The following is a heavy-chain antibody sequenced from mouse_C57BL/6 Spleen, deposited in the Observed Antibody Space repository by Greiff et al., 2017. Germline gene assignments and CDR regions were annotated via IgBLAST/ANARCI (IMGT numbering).Heavy chain of an antibody. J-gene: IGHJ4*01. D-gene: IGHD1-3*01. V-gene: IGHV6-3*01. CDR1: GFTFSNYW. CDR2: IRLKSDNYAT. CDR3: TSGYYAMDY. Sequence: EVKVEESGGGLVQPGGSMKLSCVASGFTFSNYWMNWVRQSPEKGLEWDAQIRLKSDNYATHYAESVKGRFTISRDDSKSSVYLQMYNLRAEDTGIYYCTSGYYAMDYWGQGTSVTVSS.